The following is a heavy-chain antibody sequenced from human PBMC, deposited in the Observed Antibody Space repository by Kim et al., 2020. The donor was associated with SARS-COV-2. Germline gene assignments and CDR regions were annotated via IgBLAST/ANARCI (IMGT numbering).Heavy chain of an antibody. CDR1: GFTFSDYY. J-gene: IGHJ5*02. CDR2: ISSSGSTI. CDR3: ARPPYSSSWKGNWFDP. Sequence: GGSLRLSCAASGFTFSDYYMSWIRQAPGKGLEWVSYISSSGSTIYYADSVKGRFTISRDNAKNSLYLQMNSLRAEDTAVYYCARPPYSSSWKGNWFDPWGQGTLVTVSS. V-gene: IGHV3-11*01. D-gene: IGHD6-13*01.